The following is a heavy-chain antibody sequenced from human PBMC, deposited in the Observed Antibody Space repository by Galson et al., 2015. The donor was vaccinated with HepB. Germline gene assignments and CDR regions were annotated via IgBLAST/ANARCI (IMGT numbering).Heavy chain of an antibody. D-gene: IGHD3-3*01. V-gene: IGHV3-20*04. CDR3: VRDGGRRFLAPIDY. J-gene: IGHJ4*02. Sequence: SLRLSCAASGFPFDDFGMSWVRQAPGKGLEWVAGINWSGGSIGYADAVKGRFAISRDNAKNSLYLQMNSLIAEDTALYYCVRDGGRRFLAPIDYWGQGTLVTVSS. CDR1: GFPFDDFG. CDR2: INWSGGSI.